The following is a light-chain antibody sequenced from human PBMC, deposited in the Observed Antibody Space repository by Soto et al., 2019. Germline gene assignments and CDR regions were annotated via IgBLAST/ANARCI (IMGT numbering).Light chain of an antibody. V-gene: IGKV1-39*01. CDR2: GTS. J-gene: IGKJ3*01. CDR1: QSIDMH. CDR3: QQSYGIFA. Sequence: DIEMTQSPPSLSASVGDRVTITCRASQSIDMHLNWYQQKPGKPPVLLIYGTSTLHSGVPSRFRGSGSGTEFALTISSLQPEDFATYFCQQSYGIFAFGPGTRVDVK.